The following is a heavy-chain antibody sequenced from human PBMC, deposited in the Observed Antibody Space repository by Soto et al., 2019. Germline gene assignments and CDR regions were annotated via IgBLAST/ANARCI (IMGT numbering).Heavy chain of an antibody. J-gene: IGHJ4*02. V-gene: IGHV3-15*01. Sequence: PGGSLRLSGAASGFPFNNAWMSWVRQAPGGGLGGVARIKSEADGGTRDYAAPVEGRFSTSRDDSSNTLDLQMNSLKTEDTDVYYCSTYYYSWGHHRYRRASRGPGAPVPVSS. CDR2: IKSEADGGTR. CDR3: STYYYSWGHHRYRRAS. D-gene: IGHD3-16*02. CDR1: GFPFNNAW.